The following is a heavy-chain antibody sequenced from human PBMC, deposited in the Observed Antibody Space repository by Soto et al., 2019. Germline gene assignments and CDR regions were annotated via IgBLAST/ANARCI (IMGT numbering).Heavy chain of an antibody. CDR3: ARDRDLLLQLYYHYGMDG. CDR2: INPNSGGT. D-gene: IGHD1-1*01. V-gene: IGHV1-2*02. Sequence: SVQVSCKASGYTFTGYYMHWVRQAPGQGLEWMGWINPNSGGTNYAQKFQGRVTMTRDTSISTAYMELSRLRSDDTAVYYCARDRDLLLQLYYHYGMDGSGQRTTVTVSS. J-gene: IGHJ6*02. CDR1: GYTFTGYY.